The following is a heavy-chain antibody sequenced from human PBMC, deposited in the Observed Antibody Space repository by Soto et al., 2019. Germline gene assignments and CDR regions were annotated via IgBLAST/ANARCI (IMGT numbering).Heavy chain of an antibody. CDR1: GFTFSSYA. V-gene: IGHV3-23*01. J-gene: IGHJ4*02. Sequence: EVQLLESGGGLVQPGGSLRLYCAASGFTFSSYAMSWVRQAPGKGLEWVSAISGSGGSTYYADSVKGRFTISRDNSKNTLYLQMNSLRAEDTAVYYCAKDLLQFWSGYLDYWGQGTLVTVSS. CDR3: AKDLLQFWSGYLDY. D-gene: IGHD3-3*01. CDR2: ISGSGGST.